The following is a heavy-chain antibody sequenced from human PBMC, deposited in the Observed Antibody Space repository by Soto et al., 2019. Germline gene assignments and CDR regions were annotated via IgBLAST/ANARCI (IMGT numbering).Heavy chain of an antibody. D-gene: IGHD3-10*01. CDR1: GFTVSSNY. J-gene: IGHJ4*02. CDR3: ARVRITMVRGVIISSEAVDY. CDR2: IYSGGST. V-gene: IGHV3-53*01. Sequence: HPGGSLRLSCAASGFTVSSNYMSWVRQAPGKGLEWVSVIYSGGSTYYADSVKGRFTISRDNSKNTLYLQMNSLRAEDTAVYYCARVRITMVRGVIISSEAVDYWGQGTLVTVSS.